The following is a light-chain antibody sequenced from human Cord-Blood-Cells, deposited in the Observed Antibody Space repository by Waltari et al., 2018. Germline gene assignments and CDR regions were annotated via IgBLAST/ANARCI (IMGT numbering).Light chain of an antibody. CDR1: SSDGGSYNY. J-gene: IGLJ3*02. CDR3: SSYTSSSTWV. V-gene: IGLV2-14*03. CDR2: DVS. Sequence: QSALTQPASVSASPGHATTIPCPGTSSDGGSYNYVSWYQQHPGKAPKLMIYDVSNRPSGVSNRFSGSKSGNTASLTISGLQAEDEADYYCSSYTSSSTWVFGGGTKLTVL.